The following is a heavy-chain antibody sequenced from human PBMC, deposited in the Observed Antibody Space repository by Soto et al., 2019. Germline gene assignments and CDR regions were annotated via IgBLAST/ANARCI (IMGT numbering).Heavy chain of an antibody. Sequence: QVQLVQSGAEVKKPGASVKVSCKASGYTFTSYGISWVRQAPGQGLEWMGWISAYNGNTNYAQKLQGRVTMTTDTSTSTAYMELRSLRSEDTAVYYCARRGLDPRSNYYYGMDVWGQGTTVTVSS. V-gene: IGHV1-18*01. CDR1: GYTFTSYG. J-gene: IGHJ6*02. CDR2: ISAYNGNT. D-gene: IGHD3-16*01. CDR3: ARRGLDPRSNYYYGMDV.